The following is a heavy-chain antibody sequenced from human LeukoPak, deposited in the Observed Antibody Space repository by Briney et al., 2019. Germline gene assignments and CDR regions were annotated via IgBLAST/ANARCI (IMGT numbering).Heavy chain of an antibody. V-gene: IGHV1-2*02. D-gene: IGHD6-19*01. Sequence: SVKVSCKASGYTFTGYYMHLVGQAAGQGRGGMGWINLISGGTNYAQKFQGRVTMTRDTSISTAYMELSRLRSDDTAVYYCARDRAVAGYYYYGMDVWGQGTTVTVSS. CDR3: ARDRAVAGYYYYGMDV. J-gene: IGHJ6*02. CDR1: GYTFTGYY. CDR2: INLISGGT.